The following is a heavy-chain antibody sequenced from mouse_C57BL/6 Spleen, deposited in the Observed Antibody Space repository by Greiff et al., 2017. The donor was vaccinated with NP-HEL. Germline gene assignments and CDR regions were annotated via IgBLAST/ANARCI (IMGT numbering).Heavy chain of an antibody. CDR2: INPNNGGT. CDR3: AREGVYGKAWFAY. J-gene: IGHJ3*01. V-gene: IGHV1-22*01. D-gene: IGHD2-1*01. CDR1: GYTFTDYN. Sequence: VQLQQSGPELVKPGASVKMSCKASGYTFTDYNMHWVKQSHGKSLEWIGYINPNNGGTSYNQKFKGKATLTVNKSSSTAYMELRSLTSEESAVYYCAREGVYGKAWFAYWGQGTLVTVSA.